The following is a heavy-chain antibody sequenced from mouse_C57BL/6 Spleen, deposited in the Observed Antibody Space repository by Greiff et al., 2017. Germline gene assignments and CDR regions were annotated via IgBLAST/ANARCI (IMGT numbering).Heavy chain of an antibody. V-gene: IGHV1-55*01. CDR1: GYTFTSYW. Sequence: QVQLQLPGAELVKPGASVKMSCKASGYTFTSYWITWVKQRPGQGLEWIGHIYPGSGSTNYNEKFKSKATLTVDTSSSTAYMQLSSLTSEDSAVYYCARGYYGSSDWYFDVWGTGTTVTVSS. J-gene: IGHJ1*03. D-gene: IGHD1-1*01. CDR2: IYPGSGST. CDR3: ARGYYGSSDWYFDV.